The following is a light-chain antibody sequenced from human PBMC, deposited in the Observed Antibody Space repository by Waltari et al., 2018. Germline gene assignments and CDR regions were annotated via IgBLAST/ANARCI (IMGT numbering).Light chain of an antibody. CDR2: GPD. CDR3: HSRETFSTRL. CDR1: SLRRYY. V-gene: IGLV3-19*01. J-gene: IGLJ2*01. Sequence: SSDLTQDPSLSVALGQTVRITCQGDSLRRYYASWYQQRPGQAPILVLYGPDNRPSGIPDLFSGSTSGNTASLTITGAQAEDEADYYCHSRETFSTRLFGGGTRLTV.